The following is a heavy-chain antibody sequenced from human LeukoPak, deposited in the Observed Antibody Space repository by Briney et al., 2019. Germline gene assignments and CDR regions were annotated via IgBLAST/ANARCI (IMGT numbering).Heavy chain of an antibody. CDR2: MSYDGSNK. CDR1: GFTFSSYA. D-gene: IGHD2-15*01. CDR3: AKDPLVAAWAFDI. V-gene: IGHV3-30-3*01. Sequence: PGGSLRLSCAASGFTFSSYAMHWVRQAPGKGLEWVAVMSYDGSNKYYADSVKGRFSISRDNSKNTLYLQMNSLRAEDTAVYYCAKDPLVAAWAFDIWGQGTMVTVSS. J-gene: IGHJ3*02.